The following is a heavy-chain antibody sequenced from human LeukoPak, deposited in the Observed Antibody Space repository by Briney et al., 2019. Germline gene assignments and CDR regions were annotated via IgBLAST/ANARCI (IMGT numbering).Heavy chain of an antibody. D-gene: IGHD2-21*02. J-gene: IGHJ6*03. Sequence: SVKVSCTASVGTFCSYAISWVRQAPGQGVEWMGRIITIFGTANYVQRFQGRVTITTDEPTSTAYMELSSLRSEGTAVYYWARGYCGGDCYSGYYYMDVWGKGTTVTVSS. CDR1: VGTFCSYA. CDR2: IITIFGTA. V-gene: IGHV1-69*05. CDR3: ARGYCGGDCYSGYYYMDV.